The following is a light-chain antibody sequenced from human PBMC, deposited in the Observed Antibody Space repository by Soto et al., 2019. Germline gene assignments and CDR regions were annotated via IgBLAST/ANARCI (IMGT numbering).Light chain of an antibody. CDR1: QSLVSSHGNTN. Sequence: DVVMTQSPLSMPVTLGQPASISCRSSQSLVSSHGNTNLDWFQQRPGQSTSRLIYMVSNRDSGVPDRFSGSGSGTDFTLEISRVEAEDVGVYYCMQYMHLSHTFGQKTK. CDR3: MQYMHLSHT. CDR2: MVS. J-gene: IGKJ2*01. V-gene: IGKV2-30*01.